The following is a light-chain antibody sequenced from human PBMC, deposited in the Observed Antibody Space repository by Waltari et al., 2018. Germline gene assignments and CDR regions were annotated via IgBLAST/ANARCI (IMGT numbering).Light chain of an antibody. CDR2: STN. V-gene: IGLV1-44*01. CDR1: SPIIGRYT. Sequence: QSILTQPPSAYGTPGQRVIISCSGSSPIIGRYTVNWYPQLPGTAPRLLIYSTNQRPSGVPDRFSGSKSGTSAFLAISGLQSEDESDYYCAAWDGSQFARVFGGGTKLSVL. J-gene: IGLJ3*02. CDR3: AAWDGSQFARV.